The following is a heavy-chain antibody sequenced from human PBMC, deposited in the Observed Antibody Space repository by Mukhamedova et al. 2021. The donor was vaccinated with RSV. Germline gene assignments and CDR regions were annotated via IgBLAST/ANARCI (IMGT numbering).Heavy chain of an antibody. Sequence: GWVSAISGSGGSTYYADSVKGRFTISRDNSKNTLYLQMNSLRSEDTAVYYCAKELYFPDFCSGVAFDIWVQGPMVIVPS. V-gene: IGHV3-23*01. CDR3: AKELYFPDFCSGVAFDI. D-gene: IGHD3-3*01. CDR2: ISGSGGST. J-gene: IGHJ3*02.